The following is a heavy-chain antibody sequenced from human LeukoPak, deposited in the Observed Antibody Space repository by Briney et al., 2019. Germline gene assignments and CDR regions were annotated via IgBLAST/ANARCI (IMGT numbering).Heavy chain of an antibody. CDR1: GGSISSSSYY. CDR3: ARNPIAAAGLFDY. CDR2: IYYSGST. V-gene: IGHV4-39*01. J-gene: IGHJ4*02. D-gene: IGHD6-13*01. Sequence: SETLSLTCTVSGGSISSSSYYWGWIRQPPGKGLEWIGSIYYSGSTYYNPFLKSRVTISVDTSKNQFSLKLSSVTAADTAVYYCARNPIAAAGLFDYWGQGTLVTVSS.